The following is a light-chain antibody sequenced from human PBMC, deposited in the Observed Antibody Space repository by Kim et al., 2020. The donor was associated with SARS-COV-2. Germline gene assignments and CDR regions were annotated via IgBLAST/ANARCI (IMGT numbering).Light chain of an antibody. CDR2: EVT. CDR1: SSDIGSYNF. V-gene: IGLV2-8*01. CDR3: SSYAGSNNFV. Sequence: GQSVTISCTGASSDIGSYNFVSWYQQLPGKAPKLMIYEVTKWPSGVPDRFSGSKSGNTASLTVSGLQADDEADYYCSSYAGSNNFVFGTGTKVTVL. J-gene: IGLJ1*01.